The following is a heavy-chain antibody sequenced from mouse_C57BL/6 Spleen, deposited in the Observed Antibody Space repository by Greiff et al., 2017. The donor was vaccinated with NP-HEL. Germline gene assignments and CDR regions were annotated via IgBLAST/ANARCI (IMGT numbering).Heavy chain of an antibody. J-gene: IGHJ2*01. CDR2: IYPSDSET. CDR1: GYTFTSYR. V-gene: IGHV1-61*01. CDR3: AREGYYGSSSDYVDY. D-gene: IGHD1-1*01. Sequence: VQLQQPGAELVRPGSSVKLSCKASGYTFTSYRMDWVKQRPGQGLEWIGNIYPSDSETHYNQKFKDKATLTVDKSSSTAYMQLSSLTSEDSAVYYCAREGYYGSSSDYVDYWGQGTTLTVSS.